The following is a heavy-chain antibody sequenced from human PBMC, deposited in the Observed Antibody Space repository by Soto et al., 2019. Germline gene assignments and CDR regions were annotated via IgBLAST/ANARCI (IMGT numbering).Heavy chain of an antibody. J-gene: IGHJ4*02. D-gene: IGHD3-22*01. CDR1: GGSISSYY. V-gene: IGHV4-59*01. CDR3: ARARVDYYDSSGFFDY. Sequence: SETLSLTCTVSGGSISSYYWSWIRQPPGKGLEWIGYIYYSGSTNYNPSLKSRVTISVDTSKNQFSLKLSSVTAADTAVYYCARARVDYYDSSGFFDYWGQGTLVTVSS. CDR2: IYYSGST.